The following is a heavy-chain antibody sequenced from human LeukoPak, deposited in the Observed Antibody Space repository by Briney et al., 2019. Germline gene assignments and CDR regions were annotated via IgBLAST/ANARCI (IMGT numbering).Heavy chain of an antibody. Sequence: GRSLRLSCAASGFTFDDYAMHWVRQAPGKGLEWVSGISWNSGSIGYADSVKGRFTISRDNAKNSLYLQMNSLRAEDTALYYCAKDLGTWASHSLTRGAFDIWGQGTMVTVSS. CDR1: GFTFDDYA. CDR2: ISWNSGSI. CDR3: AKDLGTWASHSLTRGAFDI. J-gene: IGHJ3*02. D-gene: IGHD3-10*01. V-gene: IGHV3-9*01.